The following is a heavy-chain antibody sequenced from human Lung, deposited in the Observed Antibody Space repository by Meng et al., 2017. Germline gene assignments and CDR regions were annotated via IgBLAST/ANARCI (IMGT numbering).Heavy chain of an antibody. J-gene: IGHJ1*01. CDR3: TNDRLNH. V-gene: IGHV3-74*01. D-gene: IGHD1-1*01. CDR2: INRDGTKP. CDR1: GFTFTDHW. Sequence: QFAGSGGGLVPPGGSRCLACVALGFTFTDHWMHWVRQGPGKGLLWVSRINRDGTKPTYADSVKGRFTISRDNAKNTLYLQMNNLRAEDTAFYYCTNDRLNHWGQGALVTVSS.